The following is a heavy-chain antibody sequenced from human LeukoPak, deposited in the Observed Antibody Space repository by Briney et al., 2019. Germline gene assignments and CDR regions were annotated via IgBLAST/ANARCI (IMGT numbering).Heavy chain of an antibody. CDR2: IYYSGST. V-gene: IGHV4-39*01. D-gene: IGHD6-6*01. Sequence: PSETLSLTCTVSGGSISSSSYYWGWIRQPPGKGLEWIGSIYYSGSTYYNPSLKSRVTISVDTSKNQFSLKLSSVTAADTAVYYCARLSARPGAFDIWGQGTMVTVSS. CDR3: ARLSARPGAFDI. J-gene: IGHJ3*02. CDR1: GGSISSSSYY.